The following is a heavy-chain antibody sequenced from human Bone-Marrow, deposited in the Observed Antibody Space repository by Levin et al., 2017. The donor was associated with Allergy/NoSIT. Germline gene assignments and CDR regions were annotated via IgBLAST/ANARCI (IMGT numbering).Heavy chain of an antibody. CDR2: ISYDGSNK. V-gene: IGHV3-30-3*01. D-gene: IGHD4-17*01. Sequence: QTGGSLRLSCAASGFTFSSYAMHWVRQAPGKGLEWVAVISYDGSNKYYADSVKGRFTISRDNSKNTLYLQMNSLRAEDTAVYYCARLPSRGEGDGDYVSGGHFDRWGRGTLVTVSS. CDR3: ARLPSRGEGDGDYVSGGHFDR. J-gene: IGHJ2*01. CDR1: GFTFSSYA.